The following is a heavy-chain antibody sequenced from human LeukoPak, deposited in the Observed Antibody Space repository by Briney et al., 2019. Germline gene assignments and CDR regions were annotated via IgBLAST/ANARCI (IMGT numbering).Heavy chain of an antibody. CDR3: ASPGGGSSNWYLSLDV. CDR2: ISAYNGNT. Sequence: GASVKVSCKASGHTFPSYGISWVRQAPGQGLEWMGWISAYNGNTNYAQKLQGRVTMTTDTSTMGLRSLRSDDTAVYYCASPGGGSSNWYLSLDVWGKGTTVTVSS. CDR1: GHTFPSYG. D-gene: IGHD6-13*01. J-gene: IGHJ6*04. V-gene: IGHV1-18*01.